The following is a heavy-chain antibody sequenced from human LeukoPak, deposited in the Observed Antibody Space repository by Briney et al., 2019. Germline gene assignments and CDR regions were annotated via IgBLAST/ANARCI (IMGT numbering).Heavy chain of an antibody. CDR3: AKEYYDYVWGSYRYHDY. CDR2: ISGSGGST. V-gene: IGHV3-23*01. Sequence: GGSLRLSCAASGFTFSSYAMSWVRQAPGKGLEWVSAISGSGGSTYYADSVKGRFTISRDNSKNTLYLQMNSLRTEDTAVYYCAKEYYDYVWGSYRYHDYWGQGTLVTVSS. J-gene: IGHJ4*02. D-gene: IGHD3-16*02. CDR1: GFTFSSYA.